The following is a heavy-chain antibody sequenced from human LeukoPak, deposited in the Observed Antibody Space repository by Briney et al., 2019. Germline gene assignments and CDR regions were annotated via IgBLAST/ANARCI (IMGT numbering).Heavy chain of an antibody. J-gene: IGHJ2*01. CDR3: ARGGRGPGDYFDL. D-gene: IGHD2-15*01. CDR1: GFTFSSYT. V-gene: IGHV3-30*04. Sequence: PGGSLRLSCAASGFTFSSYTMHWVRQAPGKGLEWVAVISYDGSNKYYADSVKGRFTISRNNSKNMLYLQMNSLRAEDTAVYYCARGGRGPGDYFDLWGRGTLVTVSS. CDR2: ISYDGSNK.